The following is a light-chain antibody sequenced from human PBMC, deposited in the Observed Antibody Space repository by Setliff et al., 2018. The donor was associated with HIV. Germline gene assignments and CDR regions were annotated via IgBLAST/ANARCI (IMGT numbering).Light chain of an antibody. Sequence: QSVLTQPPSVSGSPGQSVTISCTGTSSDVGSYNRVSWYQQHPGTPPKLLIHDVSDRPSGVSNRFSGSKSGSTASLTISGLQAEDEADYYCSSFTTGATVMFGGGTKVTVL. CDR3: SSFTTGATVM. CDR1: SSDVGSYNR. CDR2: DVS. V-gene: IGLV2-14*03. J-gene: IGLJ3*02.